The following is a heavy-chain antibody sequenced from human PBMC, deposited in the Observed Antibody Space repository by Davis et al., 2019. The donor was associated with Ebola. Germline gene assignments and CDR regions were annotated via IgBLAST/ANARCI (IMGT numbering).Heavy chain of an antibody. Sequence: KVSCKGSGYSFTSYWIGWVRQMPGKGLEWMGIIYPGDSDTRYSPSFQGQVTISADKSISTAYLQWSSLKASDTAMYYCARHRPSFTIFGVVNWFDPWGQGTLVTVSS. CDR3: ARHRPSFTIFGVVNWFDP. CDR1: GYSFTSYW. D-gene: IGHD3-3*01. V-gene: IGHV5-51*01. J-gene: IGHJ5*02. CDR2: IYPGDSDT.